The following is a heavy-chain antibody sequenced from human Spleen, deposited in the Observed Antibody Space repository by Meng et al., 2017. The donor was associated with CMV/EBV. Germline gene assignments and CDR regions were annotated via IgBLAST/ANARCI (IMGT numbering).Heavy chain of an antibody. CDR3: ARAWMGLLDGFDY. Sequence: CAASGFTFSSYAVHWVRQAPGKGLDWVAVISYDGSDKYYAGSVKGRFTISRDNSKNTLSLQMNSLRSEDTAVYYCARAWMGLLDGFDYWGQGTLVTVSS. J-gene: IGHJ4*02. CDR1: GFTFSSYA. D-gene: IGHD1-1*01. CDR2: ISYDGSDK. V-gene: IGHV3-30*04.